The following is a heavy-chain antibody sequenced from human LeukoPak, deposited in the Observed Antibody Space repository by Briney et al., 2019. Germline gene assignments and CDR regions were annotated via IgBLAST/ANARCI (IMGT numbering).Heavy chain of an antibody. J-gene: IGHJ4*02. Sequence: TGGSLRLSCAASGFTFSSYSMDWVRQAPGKGLEWVSSISSSSSYIYYADSVKGRFTISRDNAKNSLYLQMNSLRAEDTAVYYCARVQNEWQLLPGFDYWGQGTLVTVSS. V-gene: IGHV3-21*01. CDR2: ISSSSSYI. D-gene: IGHD1-26*01. CDR1: GFTFSSYS. CDR3: ARVQNEWQLLPGFDY.